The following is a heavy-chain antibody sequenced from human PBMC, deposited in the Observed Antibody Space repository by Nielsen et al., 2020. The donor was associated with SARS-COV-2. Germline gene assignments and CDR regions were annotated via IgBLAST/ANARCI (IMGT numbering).Heavy chain of an antibody. D-gene: IGHD2-15*01. J-gene: IGHJ4*02. CDR1: ENSFTDHW. V-gene: IGHV5-10-1*04. CDR2: IYPCDSET. CDR3: ARHAWAGFCSGDSCPKGYLDA. Sequence: GESLKISRQGSENSFTDHWISWVRQVPGKGLEWMGSIYPCDSETNYSPSFDGQVTISADKSVNTAYLQWSSLKASDTAIYYCARHAWAGFCSGDSCPKGYLDAWGQGTVVTVSS.